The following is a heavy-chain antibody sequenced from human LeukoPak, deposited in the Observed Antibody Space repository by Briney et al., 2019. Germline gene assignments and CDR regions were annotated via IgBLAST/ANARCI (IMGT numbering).Heavy chain of an antibody. Sequence: PSETLSLTCAVYGGSFSGYYWSWIRQPPGKGLEWIGEVNHSGSTNYNPSLKSRVTISVDTSKNQFSLKLSSVTAADTAVYYCARARFSRYSYGSYYFDYWGQGTLVTVSS. D-gene: IGHD5-18*01. V-gene: IGHV4-34*01. J-gene: IGHJ4*02. CDR2: VNHSGST. CDR1: GGSFSGYY. CDR3: ARARFSRYSYGSYYFDY.